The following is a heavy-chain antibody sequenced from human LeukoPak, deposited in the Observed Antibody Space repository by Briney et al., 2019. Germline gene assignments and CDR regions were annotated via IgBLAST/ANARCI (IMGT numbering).Heavy chain of an antibody. D-gene: IGHD3-9*01. CDR1: GGSVSSGSYY. CDR2: IYYSGST. V-gene: IGHV4-61*01. CDR3: ARGDDILTGYTQFDP. J-gene: IGHJ5*02. Sequence: SETLSLTCTVSGGSVSSGSYYWSWIRQPPGKGLEWIGYIYYSGSTNYNPSLKSRVTISVDTSKNQFSLKLSSVTAADTAVHYCARGDDILTGYTQFDPWGQGTLVTVSS.